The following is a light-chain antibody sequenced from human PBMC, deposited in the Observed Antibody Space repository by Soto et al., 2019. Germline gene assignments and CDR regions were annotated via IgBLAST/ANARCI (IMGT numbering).Light chain of an antibody. V-gene: IGKV3-20*01. CDR3: QQYGSSQYT. CDR1: QSVNNNY. CDR2: GAS. J-gene: IGKJ2*01. Sequence: EIVLTQSSGTLSLSPGERATLSCRASQSVNNNYLAWYQQKPGQAPRLLIYGASSRATGIPDRFSGSGSGTDFTLTISRLEPEDFAVYYCQQYGSSQYTFGQGTKLEIK.